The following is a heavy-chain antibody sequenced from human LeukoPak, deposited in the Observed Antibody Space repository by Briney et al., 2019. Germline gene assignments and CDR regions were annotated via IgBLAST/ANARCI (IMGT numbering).Heavy chain of an antibody. CDR2: IYYSGST. CDR3: ARSYSSSPGAFDI. Sequence: SETLSLTCTASSGSISSSSYYWGWIRQPPGKGLEWIGSIYYSGSTYYNPSLKSRVTIAVDTSKNQLSLKLRSVPAADTAVYYCARSYSSSPGAFDIWGQGTMVTVSS. J-gene: IGHJ3*02. D-gene: IGHD6-6*01. CDR1: SGSISSSSYY. V-gene: IGHV4-39*01.